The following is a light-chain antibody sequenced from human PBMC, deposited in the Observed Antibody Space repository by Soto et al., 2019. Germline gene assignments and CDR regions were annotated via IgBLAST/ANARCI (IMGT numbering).Light chain of an antibody. CDR3: QQRSNWAPIT. Sequence: EIVLTQSPATLSLSPGERATLSCRASQSVSSHLAWYQQKPGQAPRLLIYDAYNRATGIPVRFSGSGSGTDFTLTISSLEPEDFAVYYCQQRSNWAPITFGPGTKVDIK. CDR2: DAY. CDR1: QSVSSH. J-gene: IGKJ3*01. V-gene: IGKV3-11*01.